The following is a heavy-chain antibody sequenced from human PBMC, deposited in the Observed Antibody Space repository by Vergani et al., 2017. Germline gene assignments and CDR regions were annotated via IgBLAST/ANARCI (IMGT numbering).Heavy chain of an antibody. CDR3: AKGGPNLGSGGLYFCFHY. J-gene: IGHJ4*02. CDR2: ISYDGSNK. CDR1: GITFSDYS. V-gene: IGHV3-30-3*01. Sequence: QVQLVESGGGVVQPGRSLRLSCTVSGITFSDYSFHWVRQAPGKGLEWVAVISYDGSNKYYADSVRGRFTISRDDTKNTLYLQMNSLTTADTAMYYCAKGGPNLGSGGLYFCFHYWGQGTRVTVSS. D-gene: IGHD3-10*01.